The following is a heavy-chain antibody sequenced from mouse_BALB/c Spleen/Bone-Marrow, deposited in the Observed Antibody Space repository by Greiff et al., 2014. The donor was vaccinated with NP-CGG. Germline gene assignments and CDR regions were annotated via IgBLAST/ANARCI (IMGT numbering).Heavy chain of an antibody. D-gene: IGHD2-2*01. J-gene: IGHJ3*01. CDR1: GFTFSSYA. Sequence: EVKLVEPGGGLVKPGGSLKLSCAASGFTFSSYAMSWVRQTPEKRLEWVASISSGGSTYYPDSVKGRFTISRDNARNILYLQMSSLRSEDTALYYCAREGDGYDPAWFAYWGQGTLVTVSA. CDR3: AREGDGYDPAWFAY. CDR2: ISSGGST. V-gene: IGHV5-6-5*01.